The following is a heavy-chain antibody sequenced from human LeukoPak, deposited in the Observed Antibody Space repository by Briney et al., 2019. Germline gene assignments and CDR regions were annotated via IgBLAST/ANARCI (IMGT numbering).Heavy chain of an antibody. D-gene: IGHD2-15*01. V-gene: IGHV4-34*01. CDR2: INHSGST. CDR3: ARGAVAAPVDY. J-gene: IGHJ4*02. CDR1: GGSFNGYY. Sequence: PSETLSLTCAVYGGSFNGYYWSWIRQPPGKGLEWIGEINHSGSTNYNPSLKSRVTISVDTSKNQFSLKLSSVTAADTAVYYCARGAVAAPVDYWGQGTLVTVSS.